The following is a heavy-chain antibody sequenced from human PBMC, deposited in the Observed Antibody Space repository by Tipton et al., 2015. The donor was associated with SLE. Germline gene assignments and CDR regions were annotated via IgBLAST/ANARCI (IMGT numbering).Heavy chain of an antibody. V-gene: IGHV4-31*03. CDR1: GGSISSGGYY. J-gene: IGHJ2*01. D-gene: IGHD4-17*01. CDR3: ARGHGDYWYFDL. CDR2: IYYSGST. Sequence: TLSLTCTVSGGSISSGGYYWSWIRQHPGKGLEWIGYIYYSGSTYYNPSLKSRVTISVDTSKNQFSLKLSPVTAADTAVYYCARGHGDYWYFDLWGRGTLVTVSS.